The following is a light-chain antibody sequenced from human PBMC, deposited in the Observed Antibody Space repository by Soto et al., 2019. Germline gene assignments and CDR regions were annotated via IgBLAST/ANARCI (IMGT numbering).Light chain of an antibody. V-gene: IGKV1-39*01. CDR2: TTS. CDR1: QSIRNY. J-gene: IGKJ4*01. CDR3: QQSFSTPQT. Sequence: DIQMTQSPSSLSASLGDRVTITCRASQSIRNYLNWYQQKPGKPPKLLIHTTSSLQSGVPSRFSASGTETDFTLTISSLQTEDLATYYCQQSFSTPQTFGGGTKVEI.